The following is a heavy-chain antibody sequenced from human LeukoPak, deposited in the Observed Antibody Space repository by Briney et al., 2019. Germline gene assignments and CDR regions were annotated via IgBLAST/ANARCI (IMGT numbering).Heavy chain of an antibody. D-gene: IGHD4-23*01. CDR3: ARGXGGNDDY. CDR2: IYYSGTT. J-gene: IGHJ4*02. Sequence: SETLSLTCTVSVDFISSYYWSWIRQPPGKGIEWIGYIYYSGTTNYNPSLKSRVTISVETSKNQFSLKLSSVTAEDTAVYYCARGXGGNDDYWGQGTLVTASS. V-gene: IGHV4-59*01. CDR1: VDFISSYY.